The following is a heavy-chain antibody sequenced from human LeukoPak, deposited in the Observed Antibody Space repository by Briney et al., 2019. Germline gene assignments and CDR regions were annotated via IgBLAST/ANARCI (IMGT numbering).Heavy chain of an antibody. V-gene: IGHV1-3*01. CDR3: AKDRGGTGDFDY. CDR1: GYPFASYV. CDR2: IHPDNGNA. J-gene: IGHJ4*02. Sequence: ASVKVSCKPSGYPFASYVIRWVRQAPGHRLEWMGWIHPDNGNAEYSQKFPGRVTITRDPSATTAYMELSSLRSEDMAVYYCAKDRGGTGDFDYWGQGTLVTVSS. D-gene: IGHD3-10*01.